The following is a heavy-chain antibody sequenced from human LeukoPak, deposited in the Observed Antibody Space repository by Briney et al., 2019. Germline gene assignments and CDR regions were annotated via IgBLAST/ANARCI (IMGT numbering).Heavy chain of an antibody. V-gene: IGHV1-69*01. CDR3: ARDGRALMGATYFDY. D-gene: IGHD1-26*01. CDR1: GGTFSSYA. CDR2: IIPIFGTA. Sequence: SVNVSCKASGGTFSSYAISWVRQAPGQGLEWMGGIIPIFGTANYAQKFQGRVTITADESTSTAYMELSSLRSEDTAVYYCARDGRALMGATYFDYWGQGTLVTVSS. J-gene: IGHJ4*02.